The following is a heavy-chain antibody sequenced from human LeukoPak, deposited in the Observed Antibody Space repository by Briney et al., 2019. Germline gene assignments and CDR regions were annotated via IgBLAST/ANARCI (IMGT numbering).Heavy chain of an antibody. V-gene: IGHV1-2*02. CDR3: ARAPAWIQLWLLGY. D-gene: IGHD5-18*01. J-gene: IGHJ4*02. Sequence: ASVTLSCKASGYTFTCYYMHWVRQAPGQGLEWMGWINPNSDGTNNAQKFQGRVTMTRDTSISTAYMELSRLRSDDTAVYYCARAPAWIQLWLLGYWGQGTLVTVSS. CDR2: INPNSDGT. CDR1: GYTFTCYY.